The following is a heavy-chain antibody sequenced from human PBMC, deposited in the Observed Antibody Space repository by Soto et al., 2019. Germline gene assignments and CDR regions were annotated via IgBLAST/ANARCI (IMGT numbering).Heavy chain of an antibody. CDR2: IDPSDSYT. Sequence: PGESLKISCKGSGYSFTSYWISWVRQMPGKGLEWMGRIDPSDSYTNYSPSFQGHVTISADKSISTAYLQWGSLKASDTAMYYCARHAGYYDSSGSSGGFDYWGQGTLVTVSS. J-gene: IGHJ4*02. V-gene: IGHV5-10-1*01. CDR1: GYSFTSYW. CDR3: ARHAGYYDSSGSSGGFDY. D-gene: IGHD3-22*01.